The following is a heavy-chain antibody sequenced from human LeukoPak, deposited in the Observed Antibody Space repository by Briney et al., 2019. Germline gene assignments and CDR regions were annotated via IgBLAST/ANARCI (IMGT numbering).Heavy chain of an antibody. V-gene: IGHV1-2*02. J-gene: IGHJ4*02. CDR1: GYTFTDCY. D-gene: IGHD1-26*01. CDR2: TVPNSGGT. Sequence: ASVKVSCKTSGYTFTDCYIHWVRQAPGQGLEWMGWTVPNSGGTNYAQKFQGRVTMTRDTSISTAYMELNRLRYDDTAVYYCATLGATSFDYWGQGTVVTVSS. CDR3: ATLGATSFDY.